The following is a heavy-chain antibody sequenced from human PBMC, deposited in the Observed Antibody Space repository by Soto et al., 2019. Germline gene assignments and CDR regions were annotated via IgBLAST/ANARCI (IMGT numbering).Heavy chain of an antibody. CDR2: VHWNDDK. Sequence: QITLKEAGPTLVKPTQTLTLTCTFSGFSLSTTGEGVFWIRQPPGKALEWLALVHWNDDKRYSPSLRPRLTIRKDTSRNQVVLSLTNLDPVDTGTYYCAHRRLGDTCPDYNGLDVWGQGTTVIVSS. V-gene: IGHV2-5*01. J-gene: IGHJ6*02. CDR3: AHRRLGDTCPDYNGLDV. CDR1: GFSLSTTGEG. D-gene: IGHD3-3*01.